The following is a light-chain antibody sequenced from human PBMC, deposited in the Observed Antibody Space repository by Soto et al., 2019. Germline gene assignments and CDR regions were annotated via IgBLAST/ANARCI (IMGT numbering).Light chain of an antibody. V-gene: IGKV1-39*01. J-gene: IGKJ5*01. Sequence: IQLTQSPSSLSASVGDRVSIFCRASQSISNYLNWYQQKPGKAPKVLIFAASRLQSGVPSRFSGSGSGTDFTLTISSLQPEDFATYYCQQSYTRTFGQGTRLEIK. CDR3: QQSYTRT. CDR1: QSISNY. CDR2: AAS.